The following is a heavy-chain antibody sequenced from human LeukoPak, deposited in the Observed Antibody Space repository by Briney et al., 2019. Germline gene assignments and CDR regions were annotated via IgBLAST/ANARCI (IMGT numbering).Heavy chain of an antibody. CDR1: GGSISSYY. CDR3: ASMVRGAALDY. D-gene: IGHD3-10*01. CDR2: IYYSGST. J-gene: IGHJ4*02. Sequence: PSETLSLTCTVSGGSISSYYWSWIRQPPGKGLEWIGYIYYSGSTNYNPSLKSRVTISVDTSKNQFSLKRSSVTAADTAVYYCASMVRGAALDYWGQGTLVTVSS. V-gene: IGHV4-59*08.